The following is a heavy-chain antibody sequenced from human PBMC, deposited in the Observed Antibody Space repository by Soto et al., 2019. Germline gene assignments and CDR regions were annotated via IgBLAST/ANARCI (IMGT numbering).Heavy chain of an antibody. CDR2: INPNSGGT. CDR3: AKDSEVCTNGVCYDFEY. V-gene: IGHV1-2*04. CDR1: GGTFSSYA. D-gene: IGHD2-8*01. Sequence: ASEKVSCKASGGTFSSYAISWVRQAPGQGLEWMGWINPNSGGTNYAQQFQGWVTMNRDTSISTAYMELSRLRSDDTAVYYCAKDSEVCTNGVCYDFEYWGQGTLVTVSS. J-gene: IGHJ4*02.